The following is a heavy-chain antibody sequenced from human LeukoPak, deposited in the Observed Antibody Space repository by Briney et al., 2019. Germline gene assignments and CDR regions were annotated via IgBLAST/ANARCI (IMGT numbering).Heavy chain of an antibody. Sequence: SETLSLTCAVSGVSFDDYYWSWVRQTPGKGLERIREINHSGYTNDSPSLKSRVTLSIDTSRKQFSLNLRSVTVADAGIYYCTRMTTGHDYWGQGTLVTVSS. J-gene: IGHJ4*02. V-gene: IGHV4-34*01. D-gene: IGHD4-17*01. CDR1: GVSFDDYY. CDR2: INHSGYT. CDR3: TRMTTGHDY.